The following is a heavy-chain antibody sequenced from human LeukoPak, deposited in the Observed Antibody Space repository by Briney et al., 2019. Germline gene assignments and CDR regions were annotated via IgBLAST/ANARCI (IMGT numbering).Heavy chain of an antibody. V-gene: IGHV3-66*01. CDR2: IYSGGST. Sequence: GGSLRLSCAASGFTVSSNYMSWVRQAPGKGLEWVSVIYSGGSTYYADSVKGRFTISRDNSKNTLYLQMNSLRAEDTAVYYCAKSPRIIVVAHSFDYGGGEPLVTVSS. J-gene: IGHJ4*02. D-gene: IGHD2-2*01. CDR3: AKSPRIIVVAHSFDY. CDR1: GFTVSSNY.